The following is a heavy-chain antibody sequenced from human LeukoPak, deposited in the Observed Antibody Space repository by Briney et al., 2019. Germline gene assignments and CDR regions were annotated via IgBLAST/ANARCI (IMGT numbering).Heavy chain of an antibody. D-gene: IGHD6-13*01. V-gene: IGHV1-2*02. CDR2: INPNSGGT. J-gene: IGHJ4*02. CDR3: ARGGAGYSSSWYQDY. CDR1: GYTFTGYY. Sequence: RASVKVSCKASGYTFTGYYIHWVRQAPGQGLEWMGWINPNSGGTNYAQKFQGRVSVTRDTSISTAYMELSRLRSDDTAVYYCARGGAGYSSSWYQDYWGQGTLVTVSS.